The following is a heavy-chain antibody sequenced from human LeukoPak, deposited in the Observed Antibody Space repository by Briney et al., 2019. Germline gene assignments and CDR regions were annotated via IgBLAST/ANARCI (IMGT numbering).Heavy chain of an antibody. J-gene: IGHJ4*02. V-gene: IGHV3-23*01. Sequence: GGSLRLSCAASGFTFSSYAMSWVRQAPAKGLEWVSAISGSGGSTYYADSVKGRFTISRDNSKNTLYLQMNSLRAEDTAVYYCAKDLYDSSGYNYWGQGTLVTVSS. CDR3: AKDLYDSSGYNY. D-gene: IGHD3-22*01. CDR2: ISGSGGST. CDR1: GFTFSSYA.